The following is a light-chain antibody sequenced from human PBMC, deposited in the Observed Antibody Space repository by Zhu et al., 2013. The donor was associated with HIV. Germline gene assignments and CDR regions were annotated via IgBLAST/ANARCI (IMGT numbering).Light chain of an antibody. CDR3: QQYHGYSRT. J-gene: IGKJ1*01. Sequence: DIQMTQSPSNLSASVGDRVTITCRASQKIYSWLAWYQQKPGKAPKLLIYKASSLESGVPSRFSGSGSGTEFTLTISSLQPDDFATYYCQQYHGYSRTFGQGPRWKSN. CDR2: KAS. V-gene: IGKV1-5*03. CDR1: QKIYSW.